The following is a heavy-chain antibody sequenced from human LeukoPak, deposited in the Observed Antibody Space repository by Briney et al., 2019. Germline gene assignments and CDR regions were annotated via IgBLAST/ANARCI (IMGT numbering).Heavy chain of an antibody. CDR3: AREGYDSSGYPRLLDY. CDR1: ELTVSSNY. CDR2: LHAAGGT. D-gene: IGHD3-22*01. Sequence: PGGSLRLSCAASELTVSSNYITWVRQPPGKGLEWASVLHAAGGTYYADSVKGRFTISRHISKNTVYLQMNSLRAEDTAVYYCAREGYDSSGYPRLLDYWGQGTLVTVSS. V-gene: IGHV3-53*04. J-gene: IGHJ4*02.